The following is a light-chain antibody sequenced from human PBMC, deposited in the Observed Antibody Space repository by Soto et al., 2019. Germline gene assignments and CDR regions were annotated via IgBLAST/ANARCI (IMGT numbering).Light chain of an antibody. V-gene: IGKV3-20*01. J-gene: IGKJ1*01. Sequence: EIVLTQSPGTLSLSPGESATLSCRASQSIARAYLAWYQQKPGQAPRLLIYGTSTRATGIPDRFSGSGSGTDFTLAISRLEPEDFAVYYCHQYATSRWTFGQGTKVEIK. CDR1: QSIARAY. CDR3: HQYATSRWT. CDR2: GTS.